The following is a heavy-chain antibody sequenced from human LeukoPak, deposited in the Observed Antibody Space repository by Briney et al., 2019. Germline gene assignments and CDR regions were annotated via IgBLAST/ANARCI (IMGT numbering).Heavy chain of an antibody. CDR1: GYSFTNYW. CDR2: IYPSDSDT. D-gene: IGHD6-6*01. Sequence: GESLKISCKGSGYSFTNYWIGWVRQMPGKGLEWMGIIYPSDSDTTYSPSFQGQVTISADTSISTAYLQWRSLGASDTAMYYCARLDYSNSPLDYWGQGTLVTVYS. J-gene: IGHJ4*02. V-gene: IGHV5-51*01. CDR3: ARLDYSNSPLDY.